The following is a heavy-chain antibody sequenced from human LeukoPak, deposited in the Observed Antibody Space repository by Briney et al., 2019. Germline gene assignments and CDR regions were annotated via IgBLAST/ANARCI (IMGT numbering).Heavy chain of an antibody. V-gene: IGHV3-23*01. Sequence: TGGSLRLPCAASGFTFRNCAMSWVRQAPGKGLEWVSGISGTGYNTYYADSVKGRFTISRDNSKNTLYLQMNSLGAEDTAVYYCAKHGSGSLFYFDYWGQRTLVTVSS. CDR3: AKHGSGSLFYFDY. J-gene: IGHJ4*02. CDR2: ISGTGYNT. CDR1: GFTFRNCA. D-gene: IGHD3-10*01.